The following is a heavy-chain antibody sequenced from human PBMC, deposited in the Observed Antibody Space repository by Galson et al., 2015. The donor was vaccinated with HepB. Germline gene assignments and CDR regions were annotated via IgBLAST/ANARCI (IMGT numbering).Heavy chain of an antibody. Sequence: SVKVSCKASGYTFTNYYMNWVRQAPGQGLEWMGVINPRGGRTTYTQNFQGRVTMTRDTSTSTVYMELSRLRSEDTAVFYCARAAGEYYDFDHWGQGTLVTVPS. V-gene: IGHV1-46*01. CDR3: ARAAGEYYDFDH. CDR1: GYTFTNYY. J-gene: IGHJ4*02. CDR2: INPRGGRT. D-gene: IGHD3-3*01.